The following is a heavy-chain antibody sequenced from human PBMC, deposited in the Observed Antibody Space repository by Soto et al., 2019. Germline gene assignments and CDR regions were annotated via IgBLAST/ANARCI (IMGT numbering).Heavy chain of an antibody. CDR1: GYSISSGYY. CDR3: ARPHASEYYDSTGGEYYFDY. J-gene: IGHJ4*02. CDR2: IYHSGST. D-gene: IGHD3-22*01. V-gene: IGHV4-38-2*01. Sequence: SETLSLTCAASGYSISSGYYWGWIRQPPGKGLEWIGSIYHSGSTYYNPSLKSRVTISVDTSKNQFSLKLSSVTAADTAVYYCARPHASEYYDSTGGEYYFDYWGQGTLVTVS.